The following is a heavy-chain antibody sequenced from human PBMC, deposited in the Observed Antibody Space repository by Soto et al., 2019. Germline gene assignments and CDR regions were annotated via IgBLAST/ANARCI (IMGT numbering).Heavy chain of an antibody. CDR3: ARRETQGPFDY. CDR1: GYSISSSNW. CDR2: IYYSGTT. D-gene: IGHD1-26*01. V-gene: IGHV4-28*01. J-gene: IGHJ4*02. Sequence: PSETLSLTCAVSGYSISSSNWWGWIRQPPGKGLEWIGYIYYSGTTYYNPSLKSRVTMSVDTSKNQFSLKLTSVTAVDTAVYYCARRETQGPFDYWGQGPLVTVSP.